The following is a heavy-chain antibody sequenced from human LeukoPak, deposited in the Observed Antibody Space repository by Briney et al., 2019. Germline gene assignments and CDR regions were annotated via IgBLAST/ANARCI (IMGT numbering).Heavy chain of an antibody. CDR2: IRYDATNR. CDR3: AKDEYHYFDY. J-gene: IGHJ4*02. Sequence: TGGSLRLSCAASGFTFRSYGIHWVRQAPGKGLEWLSFIRYDATNRYYADSVKGRFTISRDNSKNTLYLQMNSLRAEDTAVYYCAKDEYHYFDYWGQGTLVTVSS. CDR1: GFTFRSYG. D-gene: IGHD6-6*01. V-gene: IGHV3-30*02.